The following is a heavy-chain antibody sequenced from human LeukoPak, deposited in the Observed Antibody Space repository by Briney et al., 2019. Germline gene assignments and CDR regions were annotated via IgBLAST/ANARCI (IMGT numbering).Heavy chain of an antibody. J-gene: IGHJ4*02. V-gene: IGHV3-33*01. CDR3: ARDGTGSGFDY. CDR1: GFSFSSYG. CDR2: IWYDGSNK. D-gene: IGHD1-7*01. Sequence: PGRSLRLSCAASGFSFSSYGMHWVRQAPGKGLEWVAVIWYDGSNKYYADSVKGRFTISRDNSKNTLYLQMNSLRAEDTAVYYCARDGTGSGFDYLGQGTLVTVSS.